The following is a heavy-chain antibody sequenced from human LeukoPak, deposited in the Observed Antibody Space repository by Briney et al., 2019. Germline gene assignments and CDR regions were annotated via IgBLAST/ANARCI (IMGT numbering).Heavy chain of an antibody. CDR2: AHSSGST. V-gene: IGHV4-59*01. D-gene: IGHD1-26*01. CDR1: GDSISSYF. Sequence: SETLSLTCTVSGDSISSYFWSWIRQPPGKGLEWIGYAHSSGSTNYNPSLKSRVTISADASKNQFSLNLRSVTAADTAVYYCARDSHSIDIATPGGFDPWGQGTLVTVSS. J-gene: IGHJ5*02. CDR3: ARDSHSIDIATPGGFDP.